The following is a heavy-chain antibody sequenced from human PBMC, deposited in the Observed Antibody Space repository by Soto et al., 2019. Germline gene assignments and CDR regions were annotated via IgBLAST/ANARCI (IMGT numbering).Heavy chain of an antibody. CDR2: VSGGGIT. J-gene: IGHJ4*02. V-gene: IGHV3-23*01. CDR1: GFTFSSHD. Sequence: EVQLLESGGGLVQPGGSLRLSCSASGFTFSSHDMIWVRQAPGKGLEWVLGVSGGGITSYADSEKGRFTISRDKSRNTLYLQMNSLRVEDTAVYYCAKGFWGDYWGQGTLVTVSS. CDR3: AKGFWGDY. D-gene: IGHD3-16*01.